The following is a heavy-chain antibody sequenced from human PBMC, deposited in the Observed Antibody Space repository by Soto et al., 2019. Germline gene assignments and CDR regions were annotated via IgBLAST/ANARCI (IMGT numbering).Heavy chain of an antibody. Sequence: AGGSLRLSCAASGFTFSSYAMSWVRQAPGKGLEWVSAISGSGGSTYYADSVKGRFTISRDNSKNTLYLQMNSLRAEDTAVYYCGKEVLVWFGEFALGYYGMDVWGQGTTVTVSS. CDR3: GKEVLVWFGEFALGYYGMDV. V-gene: IGHV3-23*01. J-gene: IGHJ6*02. CDR1: GFTFSSYA. D-gene: IGHD3-10*01. CDR2: ISGSGGST.